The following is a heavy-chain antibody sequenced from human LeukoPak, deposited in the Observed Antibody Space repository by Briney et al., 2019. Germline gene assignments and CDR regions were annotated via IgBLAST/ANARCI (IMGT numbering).Heavy chain of an antibody. V-gene: IGHV4-34*01. CDR2: IDHSGST. CDR1: GGSFSDYY. J-gene: IGHJ6*02. CDR3: ARVSATVTTVVSRYYGMDV. Sequence: SETLSLTSAVYGGSFSDYYWSWIRQPPGKGLEWIGEIDHSGSTNYNPSLKSRVTISVDTSKNQFSLKLSSVTAADTAVYYCARVSATVTTVVSRYYGMDVWGRGTSVTVSS. D-gene: IGHD4-17*01.